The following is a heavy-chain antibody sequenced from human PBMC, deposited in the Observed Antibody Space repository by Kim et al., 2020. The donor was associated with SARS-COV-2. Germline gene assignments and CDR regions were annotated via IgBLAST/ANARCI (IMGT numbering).Heavy chain of an antibody. D-gene: IGHD2-21*02. J-gene: IGHJ4*02. Sequence: DSEKARLTNSSNNSSVTLYLQMNSLKAEDTAVYYCARERGVGVTAIDYWGQGTLVTVSS. CDR3: ARERGVGVTAIDY. V-gene: IGHV3-30*01.